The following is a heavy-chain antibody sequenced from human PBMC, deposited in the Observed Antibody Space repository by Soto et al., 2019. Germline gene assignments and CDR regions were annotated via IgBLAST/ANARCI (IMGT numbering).Heavy chain of an antibody. CDR3: TTDSYMTTIVVRFDH. D-gene: IGHD3-22*01. J-gene: IGHJ4*01. CDR2: ISGSGVHT. CDR1: GFMFSSYA. Sequence: GGSLRLSCEASGFMFSSYAMTWVRQASGKGLEWVSGISGSGVHTYYADSVKGRFTVSRDNSKSTLYLQMNSLRAEDTAVYYFTTDSYMTTIVVRFDHWGHGTLVTVSS. V-gene: IGHV3-23*01.